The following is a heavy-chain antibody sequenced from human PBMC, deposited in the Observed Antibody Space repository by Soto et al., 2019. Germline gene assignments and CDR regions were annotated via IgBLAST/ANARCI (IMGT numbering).Heavy chain of an antibody. V-gene: IGHV5-51*01. D-gene: IGHD6-13*01. CDR3: ARPPREQQLVGYFGY. CDR1: GYSFTSYW. J-gene: IGHJ4*02. Sequence: GESLKISCKGSGYSFTSYWIGWVRQMPGKGLEWMGIIYPGDSDTRYSPSFQGQVTISADKSISTAYLQWSSLKASDTAMCYCARPPREQQLVGYFGYWGQGTLVTVSS. CDR2: IYPGDSDT.